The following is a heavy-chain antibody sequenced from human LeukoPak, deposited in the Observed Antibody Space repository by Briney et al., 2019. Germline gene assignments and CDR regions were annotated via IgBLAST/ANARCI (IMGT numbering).Heavy chain of an antibody. CDR2: IYYTGST. CDR1: GGSISSYY. J-gene: IGHJ4*02. D-gene: IGHD3-16*01. Sequence: SETLSLTCTVSGGSISSYYWSWIRQPPGKGLEWIGYIYYTGSTNYNPSLNSRVTMSADTSKNQFSLKLSSVTAADTAIYFCARVVGGHDYLGCFDNWGQGNLVTVSS. V-gene: IGHV4-59*01. CDR3: ARVVGGHDYLGCFDN.